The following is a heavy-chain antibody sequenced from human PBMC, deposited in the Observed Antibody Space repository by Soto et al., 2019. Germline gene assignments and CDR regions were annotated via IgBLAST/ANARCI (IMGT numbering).Heavy chain of an antibody. D-gene: IGHD3-16*02. V-gene: IGHV1-69*12. CDR2: IIPIFGTA. CDR3: ARVITFGGVIVHWYFDL. Sequence: QVQLVQSGAEVKKPGSSVKVSCKASGGTFSSYAISWVRQAPGQGLEWMGGIIPIFGTANYAQKFQGRVTITADESTSTAYMELSSLRSEDMAVYYCARVITFGGVIVHWYFDLWGRGTLVTVSS. CDR1: GGTFSSYA. J-gene: IGHJ2*01.